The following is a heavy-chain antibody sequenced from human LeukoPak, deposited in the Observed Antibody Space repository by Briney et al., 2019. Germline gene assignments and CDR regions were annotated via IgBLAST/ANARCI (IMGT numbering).Heavy chain of an antibody. V-gene: IGHV4-39*01. J-gene: IGHJ4*02. Sequence: SETLSLTCTVSSGSISSSSYYWGWIRQPPGKGLEWIGSIYYSGSTYYNPSLKSRVTISVDTSKNQFSLKLSSVTAADTAVYYCALLRYFDWLLYWDYWGQGTLVTVSS. CDR3: ALLRYFDWLLYWDY. D-gene: IGHD3-9*01. CDR2: IYYSGST. CDR1: SGSISSSSYY.